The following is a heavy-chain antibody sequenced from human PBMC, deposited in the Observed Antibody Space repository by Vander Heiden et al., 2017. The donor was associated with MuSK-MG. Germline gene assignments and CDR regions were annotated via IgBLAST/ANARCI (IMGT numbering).Heavy chain of an antibody. CDR3: ARGKGVTGV. CDR2: INHSGST. CDR1: GGSCSGYY. Sequence: QVQLHQRGAGPLKPSETLSLTCAAYGGSCSGYYWSWIRQPPGKGLEWIGEINHSGSTNYNPSLKSRVTISVDTSKNQFSLKLSSVTAADTAVYYCARGKGVTGVWGKGTTVTVSS. J-gene: IGHJ6*04. D-gene: IGHD3-10*01. V-gene: IGHV4-34*01.